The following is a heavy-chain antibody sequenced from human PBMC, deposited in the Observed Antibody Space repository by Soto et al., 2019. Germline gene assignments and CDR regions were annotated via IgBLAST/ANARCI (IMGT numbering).Heavy chain of an antibody. CDR3: AREFCSGGNCYTYYFDP. CDR1: GLTFNRYW. J-gene: IGHJ5*02. V-gene: IGHV3-74*01. Sequence: GGSLRLSCAASGLTFNRYWMHWVRHAPGRGLVWVSHINTDGSNTNYADSVKGRFTISRDNAKSTLFPQMNSLRDEDTAVYYCAREFCSGGNCYTYYFDPWGQGIPVTVSS. D-gene: IGHD2-15*01. CDR2: INTDGSNT.